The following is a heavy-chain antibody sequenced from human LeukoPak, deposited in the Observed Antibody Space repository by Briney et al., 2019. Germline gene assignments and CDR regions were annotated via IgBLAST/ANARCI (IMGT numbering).Heavy chain of an antibody. CDR2: IWYDGSNK. CDR3: ATLFDYQYYFDY. CDR1: GFTFSSYG. V-gene: IGHV3-33*01. J-gene: IGHJ4*02. Sequence: GGSLRLSRAASGFTFSSYGMHWVRQAPGKGLEWASVIWYDGSNKYYADSVKGRFTISRDNSKNTLYLQMNSLRAEDTAVYYCATLFDYQYYFDYWGQGTLVTVSS. D-gene: IGHD3-9*01.